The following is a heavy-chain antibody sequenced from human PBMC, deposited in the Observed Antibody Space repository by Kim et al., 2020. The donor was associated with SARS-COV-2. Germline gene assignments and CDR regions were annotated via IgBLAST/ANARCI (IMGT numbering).Heavy chain of an antibody. CDR3: ASFLRGGYGMDV. D-gene: IGHD3-10*01. J-gene: IGHJ6*02. Sequence: NYNPSLKSRVTISVDKSKNQFSLKLSSVTAADTAVYYCASFLRGGYGMDVWGQGTTVTVSS. V-gene: IGHV4-4*02.